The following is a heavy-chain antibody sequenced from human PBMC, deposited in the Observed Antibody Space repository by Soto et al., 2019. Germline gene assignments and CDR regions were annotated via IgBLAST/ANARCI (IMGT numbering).Heavy chain of an antibody. V-gene: IGHV1-18*01. D-gene: IGHD6-19*01. CDR1: GYTFTSYG. Sequence: SVKVSCKASGYTFTSYGISWVRQAPGQGLEWMGWISAYNGNTNYAQKLQGRVTMTTDTSTSTAYMELRSLRSDDTAVYYCARNSKQWLGRREGFDSRGQGTVVTVSS. J-gene: IGHJ5*01. CDR3: ARNSKQWLGRREGFDS. CDR2: ISAYNGNT.